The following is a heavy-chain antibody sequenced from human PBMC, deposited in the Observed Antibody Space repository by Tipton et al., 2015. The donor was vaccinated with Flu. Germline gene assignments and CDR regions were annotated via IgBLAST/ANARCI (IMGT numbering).Heavy chain of an antibody. D-gene: IGHD5-12*01. Sequence: SLRLSCAASGFTFSTYFMSWVRQAPGKGLEWVAGISLDGSGRHYGDSVKDRFTISRDNSKNTFYLQLNSLTSEDTAVYYCAREGGSSGHAGYFDTWGQGTLVTVSS. CDR2: ISLDGSGR. CDR3: AREGGSSGHAGYFDT. CDR1: GFTFSTYF. V-gene: IGHV3-30*01. J-gene: IGHJ4*02.